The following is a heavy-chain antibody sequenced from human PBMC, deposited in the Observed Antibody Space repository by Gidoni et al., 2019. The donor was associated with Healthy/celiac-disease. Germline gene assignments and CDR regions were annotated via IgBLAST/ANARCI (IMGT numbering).Heavy chain of an antibody. CDR2: IRSKANSYAT. CDR3: TRHDYGGNSADAFDI. D-gene: IGHD4-17*01. Sequence: EVQLVESGGGLVQPGGSLTLSCAASGFTFRGSAMHWVRQASGKGLEWVGRIRSKANSYATAYAASVKGRFTISRDDSKNTAYLQMNSLKTEDTAVYYCTRHDYGGNSADAFDIWGQGTMVTVSS. J-gene: IGHJ3*02. CDR1: GFTFRGSA. V-gene: IGHV3-73*02.